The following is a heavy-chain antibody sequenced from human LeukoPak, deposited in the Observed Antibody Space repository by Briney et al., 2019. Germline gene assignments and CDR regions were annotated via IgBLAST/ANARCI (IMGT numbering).Heavy chain of an antibody. V-gene: IGHV1-18*01. D-gene: IGHD5-12*01. CDR3: ARDFVERSGYAPNWFDP. Sequence: ASVNVSCKASGYTFTSYGISWVRQAPGQGLEWMGGISAYNGNRNYAQKLQGRVTMTTDTSTSTAYMELRSLRSDDTAVYYCARDFVERSGYAPNWFDPWGQGTLVTVSS. CDR1: GYTFTSYG. J-gene: IGHJ5*02. CDR2: ISAYNGNR.